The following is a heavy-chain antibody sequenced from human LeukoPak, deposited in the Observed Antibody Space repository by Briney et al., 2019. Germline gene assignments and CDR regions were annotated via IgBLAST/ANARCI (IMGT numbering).Heavy chain of an antibody. CDR1: GYTFTSYG. V-gene: IGHV1-18*01. CDR3: ARDEVPAAIDY. D-gene: IGHD2-2*01. Sequence: ASVKVSCKASGYTFTSYGISWVRQAPGQGLEWMGWISAYNGNTNYAHKHQGRVTTNTDTSTSTAYMELRSLRSDDTAVYYCARDEVPAAIDYWGQGTLVTVSS. J-gene: IGHJ4*02. CDR2: ISAYNGNT.